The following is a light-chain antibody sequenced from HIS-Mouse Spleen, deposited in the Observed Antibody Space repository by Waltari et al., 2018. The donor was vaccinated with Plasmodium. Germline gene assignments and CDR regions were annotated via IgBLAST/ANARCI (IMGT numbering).Light chain of an antibody. V-gene: IGLV1-47*01. Sequence: QSVLTQPPSASGTPGQRVTISCSGSSSNIGSNYVYWYQQLPGTAPKLPIYRNNPRPSGVPGRFSGSKSGTSASLAISGLRSEDEADYYCAAWDDSLSGWVFGGGTKLTVL. J-gene: IGLJ3*02. CDR2: RNN. CDR1: SSNIGSNY. CDR3: AAWDDSLSGWV.